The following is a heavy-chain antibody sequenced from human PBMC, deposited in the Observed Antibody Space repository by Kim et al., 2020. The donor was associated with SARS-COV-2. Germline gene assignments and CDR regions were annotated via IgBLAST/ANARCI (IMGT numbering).Heavy chain of an antibody. CDR3: ATSRDGNNYYYYYGMDV. J-gene: IGHJ6*02. V-gene: IGHV4-39*07. Sequence: LKSRVTISVDTSKNQFSLKLSSVTAADTAVYYCATSRDGNNYYYYYGMDVWGQGTTVTVSS.